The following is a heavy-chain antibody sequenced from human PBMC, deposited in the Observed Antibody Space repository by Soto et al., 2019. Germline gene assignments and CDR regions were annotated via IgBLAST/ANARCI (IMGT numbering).Heavy chain of an antibody. J-gene: IGHJ4*02. D-gene: IGHD6-6*01. CDR2: ISAYNGNT. Sequence: ASVKGSCKASGYTFTSYGISWVRQAPGQGLEWMGWISAYNGNTNYAQKLQGRVTMTTDTSTSTAYMELRSLRSDDTAVYYCARDRSLAARAQTFDYWGQRTLVIVSS. V-gene: IGHV1-18*01. CDR1: GYTFTSYG. CDR3: ARDRSLAARAQTFDY.